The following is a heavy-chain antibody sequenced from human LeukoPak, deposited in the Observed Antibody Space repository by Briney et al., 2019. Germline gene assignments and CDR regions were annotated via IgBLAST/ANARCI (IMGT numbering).Heavy chain of an antibody. J-gene: IGHJ4*02. D-gene: IGHD3-10*01. CDR2: IKQDGSGK. CDR1: GFTFSSYW. CDR3: ARDRDDGYFGY. Sequence: GGSLRLSCTASGFTFSSYWMSWVRQAPGKGLEWVANIKQDGSGKYYVDSVKGRFTISRDNAKNSLYLQMNSLRAEDTAVYYCARDRDDGYFGYWGQGTLVTVSS. V-gene: IGHV3-7*01.